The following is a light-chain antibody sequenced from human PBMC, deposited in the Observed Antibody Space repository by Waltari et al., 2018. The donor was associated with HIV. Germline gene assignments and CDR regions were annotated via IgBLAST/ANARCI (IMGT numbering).Light chain of an antibody. CDR3: STWDDNLNGPV. J-gene: IGLJ3*02. V-gene: IGLV1-44*01. CDR2: DNN. CDR1: TSTIGINN. Sequence: QSALTQAPSASGTPGQRVDISCSGATSTIGINNVNWSQHLPGAAPKLLIYDNNQRPSGIPDRFSGSKSGSSASLAITGLQSDDEADFYCSTWDDNLNGPVFGGGTRLTVL.